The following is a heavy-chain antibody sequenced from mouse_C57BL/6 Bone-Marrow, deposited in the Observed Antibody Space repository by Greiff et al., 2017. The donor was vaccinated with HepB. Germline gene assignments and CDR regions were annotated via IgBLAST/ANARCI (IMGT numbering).Heavy chain of an antibody. J-gene: IGHJ3*01. CDR2: IRNKANGYTT. D-gene: IGHD2-3*01. CDR3: ARYFGQYDGYSFAY. V-gene: IGHV7-3*01. Sequence: EVKLVESGGGLVQPGGSLSLSCAASGFTFTDYYMSWVRQPPGKALEWLGFIRNKANGYTTEYSASVKGRFTISRDNSQSNLYLQMNALRAEDSATYYCARYFGQYDGYSFAYWGQGTMVTVSA. CDR1: GFTFTDYY.